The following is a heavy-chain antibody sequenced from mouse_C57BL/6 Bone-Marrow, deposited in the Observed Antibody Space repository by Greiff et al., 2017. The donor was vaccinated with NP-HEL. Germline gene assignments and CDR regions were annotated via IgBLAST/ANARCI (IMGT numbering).Heavy chain of an antibody. CDR3: ARRVITTVVRGAWFAY. J-gene: IGHJ3*01. V-gene: IGHV5-17*01. CDR2: ISSGSSTI. D-gene: IGHD1-1*01. CDR1: GFTFSDYG. Sequence: EVHLVESGGGLVKPGGSLKLSCAASGFTFSDYGMHWVRQAPEKGLEWVAYISSGSSTIYYADTVKGRFTISRDNAKNTLFLQMTSLRSEDTAMYYCARRVITTVVRGAWFAYWGQGTLVTVSA.